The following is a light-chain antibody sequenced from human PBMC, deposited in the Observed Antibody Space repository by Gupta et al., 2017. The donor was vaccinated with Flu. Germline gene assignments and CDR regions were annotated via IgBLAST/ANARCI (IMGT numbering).Light chain of an antibody. V-gene: IGKV1-17*01. Sequence: ISMTPSLSSLSASVGARVTITSLESHDIRNDLAWYQQKPGKAPKRLMSAASSLQSGVPYGFSGSGSGTDFTLTISSLQPEDFAIYYCLQHNSFPYTFGQGTKLEI. J-gene: IGKJ2*01. CDR2: AAS. CDR3: LQHNSFPYT. CDR1: HDIRND.